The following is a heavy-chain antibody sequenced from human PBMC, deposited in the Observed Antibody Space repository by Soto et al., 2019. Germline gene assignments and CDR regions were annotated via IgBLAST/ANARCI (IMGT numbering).Heavy chain of an antibody. J-gene: IGHJ3*02. D-gene: IGHD2-21*02. CDR3: AKLGVSIVVATASDPWHAFDI. V-gene: IGHV3-23*01. Sequence: GGSLRLSCAASGFTFSSYAMSWVRQAPGKGLEWVSAISGSGGSTYYADSVKGRFTISRDDSKNTLYLQMNSLRAEDTAVYYCAKLGVSIVVATASDPWHAFDIWGQGTMVTVSS. CDR2: ISGSGGST. CDR1: GFTFSSYA.